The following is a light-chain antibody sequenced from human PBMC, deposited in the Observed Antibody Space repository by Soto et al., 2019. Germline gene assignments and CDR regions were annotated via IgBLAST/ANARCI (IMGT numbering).Light chain of an antibody. V-gene: IGKV1-39*01. CDR2: AAS. CDR1: QSISSY. J-gene: IGKJ4*01. CDR3: QQSYSTPRS. Sequence: DIQMTQSPSSLSASVGDRVTITCRASQSISSYLNWYQQKPGKAPKLLIYAASSLQSGVPSRFSGSGSGTDFTLTISSLQPEDFATYYCQQSYSTPRSFGGGTWWIS.